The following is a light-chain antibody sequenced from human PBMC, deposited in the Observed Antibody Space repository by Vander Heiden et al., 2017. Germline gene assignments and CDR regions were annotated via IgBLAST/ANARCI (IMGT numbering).Light chain of an antibody. Sequence: DIQMTQSPSSLSASVGDSVTITCRASQNIRTYLNWYQQKPGKAPSLLIYGASSLRGGVPSRFTGSGSGTDFTFTISSLQPEDFSTYFCQQSYSSPVTFGQGTRLDFK. V-gene: IGKV1-39*01. CDR2: GAS. J-gene: IGKJ2*01. CDR3: QQSYSSPVT. CDR1: QNIRTY.